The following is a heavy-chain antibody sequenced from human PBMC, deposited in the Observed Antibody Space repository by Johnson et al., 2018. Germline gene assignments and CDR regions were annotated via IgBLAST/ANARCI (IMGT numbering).Heavy chain of an antibody. J-gene: IGHJ1*01. D-gene: IGHD1-26*01. Sequence: QVQLVQSGGGVVQPGRSLRLSCAASGFTFSSYGMHWVRQAPGKGLEWVAVISYDGSSKYYADSVKGRFTISRDNSKNTLYLQMNSLRAEDTTVYYCARDHSGSYYEYFQHWGQGTLVTVSS. CDR1: GFTFSSYG. V-gene: IGHV3-30*03. CDR2: ISYDGSSK. CDR3: ARDHSGSYYEYFQH.